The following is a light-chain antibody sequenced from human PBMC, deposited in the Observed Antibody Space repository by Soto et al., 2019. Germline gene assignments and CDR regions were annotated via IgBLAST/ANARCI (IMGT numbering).Light chain of an antibody. J-gene: IGLJ1*01. Sequence: QLVLTQAPSVSGAPGQRVTISCTGSSSNIGAGYDVHWYQQFPGTAPKLLIYANSNRPAGVPDRFSGSKSGTSASLAITGLQAEDEADYYCQSYDTSPSGYVFGTGTKLTVL. CDR1: SSNIGAGYD. CDR2: ANS. V-gene: IGLV1-40*01. CDR3: QSYDTSPSGYV.